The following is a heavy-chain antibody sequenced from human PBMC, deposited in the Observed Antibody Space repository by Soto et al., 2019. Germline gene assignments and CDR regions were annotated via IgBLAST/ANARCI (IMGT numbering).Heavy chain of an antibody. J-gene: IGHJ6*02. Sequence: GGSLRLSCAASGFTFSKAIINWVRQAPWKGLEWVGRIKKLSDGGKADYSSPVDGRFTISRDDSKSILYLQMNSLRADDTGIYYCATALRNNGNHYPLGVDLWGQGTTVTVSS. CDR3: ATALRNNGNHYPLGVDL. V-gene: IGHV3-15*01. D-gene: IGHD1-20*01. CDR1: GFTFSKAI. CDR2: IKKLSDGGKA.